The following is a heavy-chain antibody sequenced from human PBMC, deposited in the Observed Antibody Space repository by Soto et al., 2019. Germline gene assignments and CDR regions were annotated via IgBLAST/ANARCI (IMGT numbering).Heavy chain of an antibody. D-gene: IGHD5-12*01. CDR1: GYTFTSYA. J-gene: IGHJ5*02. CDR3: ARGPLRNWFDP. V-gene: IGHV1-3*01. CDR2: INAGNGNT. Sequence: ASVKVSCKASGYTFTSYAMHWVRQAPGQRLEWMGRINAGNGNTKYSQKFQGRVTITKNTSASTAYMELSSLRSEDTAVYYCARGPLRNWFDPWGQGTLVTVSS.